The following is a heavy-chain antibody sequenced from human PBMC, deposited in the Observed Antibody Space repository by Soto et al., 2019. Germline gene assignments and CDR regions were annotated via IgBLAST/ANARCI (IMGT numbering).Heavy chain of an antibody. Sequence: QVQVVQSGDEVKETGASVRVSCKTSGYSFTAYGISWVRQAPGQGLEWMGWISCYNGKTKYAQKVQGRVTMTTDTATSTADMEVRSLRSDDTAIYYGARDAPPPELRFLEWHNYDYNGMDVWGQGTTVTVSS. D-gene: IGHD3-3*01. CDR3: ARDAPPPELRFLEWHNYDYNGMDV. J-gene: IGHJ6*02. CDR2: ISCYNGKT. V-gene: IGHV1-18*01. CDR1: GYSFTAYG.